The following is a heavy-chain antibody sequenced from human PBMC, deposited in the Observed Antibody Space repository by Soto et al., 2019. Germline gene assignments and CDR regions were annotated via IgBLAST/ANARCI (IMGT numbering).Heavy chain of an antibody. CDR1: GFSLSTSGVG. D-gene: IGHD3-3*01. CDR3: AHSDKYDESYAFDI. V-gene: IGHV2-5*02. J-gene: IGHJ3*02. Sequence: QITLKESGPTLVKPTQTLTLTCTFSGFSLSTSGVGVGWIRQPPGKALEWLALIYWDDDKRYSPSLKSRLTIPKATSKNQVVLTMTNMDPVDTATYYCAHSDKYDESYAFDIWGQGTMVTVSS. CDR2: IYWDDDK.